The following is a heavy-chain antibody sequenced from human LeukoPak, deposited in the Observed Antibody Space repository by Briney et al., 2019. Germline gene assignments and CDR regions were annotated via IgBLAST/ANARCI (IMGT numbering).Heavy chain of an antibody. CDR1: GFIFSSYA. CDR2: ISSNGGST. V-gene: IGHV3-64*01. CDR3: ARVVYDFWSGHNWFDP. J-gene: IGHJ5*02. Sequence: GGSLRLSCAASGFIFSSYAMHWVRQAPGKGLEYVSAISSNGGSTYYANSVKGRFTISRDNSKNTLYLQMGSLRAEDMAVYYCARVVYDFWSGHNWFDPWGQGTLVTVSS. D-gene: IGHD3-3*01.